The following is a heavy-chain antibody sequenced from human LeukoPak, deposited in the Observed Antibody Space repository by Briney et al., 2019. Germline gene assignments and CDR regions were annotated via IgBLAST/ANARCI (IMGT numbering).Heavy chain of an antibody. Sequence: GVSLRLSCAASGFPFIKAWMSWVRQAPGKGLEWIGRIKSKTDGGTTDYAAHVKGRVTISRDDSEDTLYLQMNSLKTEDTAVYYCSLIGIWFGEVQGFHYWGQGTLVTVSS. V-gene: IGHV3-15*01. J-gene: IGHJ4*02. CDR3: SLIGIWFGEVQGFHY. CDR1: GFPFIKAW. CDR2: IKSKTDGGTT. D-gene: IGHD3-10*01.